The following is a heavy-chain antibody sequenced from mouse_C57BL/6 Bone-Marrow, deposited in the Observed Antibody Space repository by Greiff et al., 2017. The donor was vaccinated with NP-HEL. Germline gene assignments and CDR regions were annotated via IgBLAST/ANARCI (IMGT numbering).Heavy chain of an antibody. CDR2: IYPGDGDT. D-gene: IGHD2-5*01. J-gene: IGHJ2*01. CDR3: ARSGAYYSIYFDY. CDR1: GYAFSSSW. V-gene: IGHV1-82*01. Sequence: QVQLQQSGPELVKPGASVKISCKASGYAFSSSWMNWVKQRPGKGLEWIGRIYPGDGDTNYNGKFKGKATLTADKSSSTAYMQLSSLTSEDSAVYFCARSGAYYSIYFDYWGQGTTLTVSS.